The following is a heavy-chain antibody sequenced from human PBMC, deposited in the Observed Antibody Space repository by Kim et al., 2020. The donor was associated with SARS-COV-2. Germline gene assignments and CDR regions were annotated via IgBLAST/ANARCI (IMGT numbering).Heavy chain of an antibody. J-gene: IGHJ4*02. CDR3: ARGSYYDSSGYYLDY. V-gene: IGHV4-31*02. Sequence: NPALKSRILISVDTSKHRFSLRLSSATAADTAVYYCARGSYYDSSGYYLDYWGQGTLVTVSS. D-gene: IGHD3-22*01.